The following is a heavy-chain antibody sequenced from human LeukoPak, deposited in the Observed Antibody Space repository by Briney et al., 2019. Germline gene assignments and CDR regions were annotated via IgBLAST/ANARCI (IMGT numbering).Heavy chain of an antibody. CDR3: ARVSPHFYGMDV. V-gene: IGHV4-34*01. CDR1: GGSFSGYY. J-gene: IGHJ6*02. Sequence: PSETLSLTCAVYGGSFSGYYWSWIRQPPGKGLEWIGEINHSGSTNYNPSLKSRVTISVDTSRNQFSLKLTSVTAADTAVYYCARVSPHFYGMDVWGQGTTVTVSS. CDR2: INHSGST.